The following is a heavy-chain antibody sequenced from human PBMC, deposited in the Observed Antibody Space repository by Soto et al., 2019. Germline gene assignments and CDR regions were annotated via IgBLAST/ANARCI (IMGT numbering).Heavy chain of an antibody. CDR2: IRTKTFGGTA. J-gene: IGHJ4*02. D-gene: IGHD5-18*01. Sequence: ESGGGLAQPGQSLRLSCFASGFTFGDSAFSWVRQAPGKGLEWVGFIRTKTFGGTAEYAASVKGRFSISRDDSKSIAYLQMNSLKTEDTAVYYCIRDMKYSYYFEAGHWGQGTLVTVSS. CDR3: IRDMKYSYYFEAGH. CDR1: GFTFGDSA. V-gene: IGHV3-49*04.